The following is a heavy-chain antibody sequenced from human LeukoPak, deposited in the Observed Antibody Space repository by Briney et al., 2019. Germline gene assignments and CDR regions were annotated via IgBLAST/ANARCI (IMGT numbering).Heavy chain of an antibody. D-gene: IGHD4-11*01. J-gene: IGHJ4*02. CDR3: AKDQSLHDYSNSRFDY. V-gene: IGHV3-30*18. CDR1: GFTFSSCG. CDR2: MSYNGSNK. Sequence: WGSLTLSCTASGFTFSSCGLYWVRQAPGQGLERVAVMSYNGSNKYYTDSVKSRFTIYRDNPKNTRYLQMNSLRAEDTAVYYSAKDQSLHDYSNSRFDYWGQRTLVTVSS.